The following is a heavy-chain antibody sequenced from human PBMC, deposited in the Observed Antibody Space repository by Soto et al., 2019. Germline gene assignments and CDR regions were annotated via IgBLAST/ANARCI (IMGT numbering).Heavy chain of an antibody. CDR3: ARVSPYYGYYPLGY. V-gene: IGHV1-3*01. Sequence: ASVKVSCKASGYTFTSYNIHWVRQAPGQGLEWMGWINAGTGNTRSSQRLQDRVTITRDTSASTVYMELTSLTSEDTAVYYCARVSPYYGYYPLGYWGQGTLVTVS. CDR2: INAGTGNT. CDR1: GYTFTSYN. J-gene: IGHJ4*02. D-gene: IGHD4-17*01.